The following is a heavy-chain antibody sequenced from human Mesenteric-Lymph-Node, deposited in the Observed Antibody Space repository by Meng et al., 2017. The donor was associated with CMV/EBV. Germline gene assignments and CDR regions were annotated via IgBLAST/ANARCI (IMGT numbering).Heavy chain of an antibody. CDR2: IYSGGST. CDR1: GFTFDDYA. CDR3: AKAGYSGSYYFDY. J-gene: IGHJ4*02. D-gene: IGHD1-26*01. V-gene: IGHV3-NL1*01. Sequence: GGSLRLSCVASGFTFDDYAMHWVRQAPGKGLEWVSVIYSGGSTYYADSVKGRFTISRDNSKNTLYLQMNSLRAEDTAVYYCAKAGYSGSYYFDYWGQGTLVTVSS.